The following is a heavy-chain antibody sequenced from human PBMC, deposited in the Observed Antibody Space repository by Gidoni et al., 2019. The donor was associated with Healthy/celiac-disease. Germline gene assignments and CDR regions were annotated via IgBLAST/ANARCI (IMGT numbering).Heavy chain of an antibody. D-gene: IGHD3-10*01. CDR2: INPNNGGT. CDR3: ARDSVVILPGWFDP. J-gene: IGHJ5*02. Sequence: QVQLVQSGAEVKKPGASVTVSCKASGYSFPGYYVHWVRQAPGQGLEWMGWINPNNGGTNYAQKFQGRVTMTRDTSISTAFMELSRLRSDDTAVYFCARDSVVILPGWFDPWGQGTLVTVSS. V-gene: IGHV1-2*02. CDR1: GYSFPGYY.